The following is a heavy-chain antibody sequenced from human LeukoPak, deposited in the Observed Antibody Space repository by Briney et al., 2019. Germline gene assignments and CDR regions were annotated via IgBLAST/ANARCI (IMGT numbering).Heavy chain of an antibody. V-gene: IGHV3-48*01. CDR2: ISSSSSTM. CDR3: ARNWEGGNYFDY. D-gene: IGHD1-26*01. CDR1: GFTFSSYS. Sequence: GGSLRLSCAASGFTFSSYSMNWVRQAPGKGLEWVSYISSSSSTMYYADSVKGRFTISRDNAKNSLYLQMNSLRAEDTAVYYCARNWEGGNYFDYWGQGTLVTVSS. J-gene: IGHJ4*02.